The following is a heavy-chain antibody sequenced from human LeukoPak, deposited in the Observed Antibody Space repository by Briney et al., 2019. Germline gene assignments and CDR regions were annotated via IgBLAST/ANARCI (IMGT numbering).Heavy chain of an antibody. CDR1: GYTFTNYY. J-gene: IGHJ6*02. V-gene: IGHV1-46*01. CDR3: ARDLRNRLKAAAGQRYGMDV. CDR2: INPRGGIT. D-gene: IGHD6-13*01. Sequence: ASVKVSCKASGYTFTNYYMHWVRQAPGQGLEWMGIINPRGGITSYVQKFQGRVTMTRDTSTSTVYMELSSLRSEDTAVYYCARDLRNRLKAAAGQRYGMDVWGQGTTVTVSS.